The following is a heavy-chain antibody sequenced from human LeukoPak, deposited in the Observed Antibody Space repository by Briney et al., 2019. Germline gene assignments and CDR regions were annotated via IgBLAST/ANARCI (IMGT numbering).Heavy chain of an antibody. CDR3: ARGGLTLYWYFDL. CDR2: IFYSGST. V-gene: IGHV4-31*03. Sequence: SETLSLTCTVPGGSISSGGYYWSWIRQHPGKGLEWIGYIFYSGSTNYNPSLKSRVTISVDTSKNQFSLKLSSVTAADTAVYYCARGGLTLYWYFDLWGRGTLVTVSS. J-gene: IGHJ2*01. CDR1: GGSISSGGYY. D-gene: IGHD3-22*01.